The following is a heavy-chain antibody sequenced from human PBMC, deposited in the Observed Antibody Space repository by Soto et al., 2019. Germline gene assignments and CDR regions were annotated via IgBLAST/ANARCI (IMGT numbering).Heavy chain of an antibody. V-gene: IGHV4-4*07. D-gene: IGHD3-22*01. Sequence: PSETLSLTCTPSGGSISNYYWSWIPQPAGKGLEWIGRVFSTGTTNYNPSLRTRVTMSVGRSKKQFSLSLRSVTAADTAVYYGARQYSSGAGWFDSCGQGTLVTVAS. J-gene: IGHJ5*01. CDR2: VFSTGTT. CDR3: ARQYSSGAGWFDS. CDR1: GGSISNYY.